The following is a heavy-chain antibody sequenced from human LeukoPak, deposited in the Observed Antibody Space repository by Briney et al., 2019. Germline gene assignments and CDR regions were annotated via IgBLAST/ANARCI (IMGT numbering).Heavy chain of an antibody. Sequence: PGESLQISCKGSGYSFTSYWIGWVRQMPGKGREWMGIIYPGDSDTRYSPSFQGQVTISADKSISTAYLQWSSLKASDTAMYYCARWATGYSSSWYYFDYWGQGTLVTVSS. J-gene: IGHJ4*02. D-gene: IGHD6-13*01. V-gene: IGHV5-51*01. CDR1: GYSFTSYW. CDR2: IYPGDSDT. CDR3: ARWATGYSSSWYYFDY.